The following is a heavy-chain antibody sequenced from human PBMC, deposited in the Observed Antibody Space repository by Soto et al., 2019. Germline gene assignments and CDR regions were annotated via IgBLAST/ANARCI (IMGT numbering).Heavy chain of an antibody. J-gene: IGHJ3*02. D-gene: IGHD6-13*01. CDR3: TLASWSGETFDI. Sequence: QVQLVQSGAEVKKPGSSVKVSCKASGGTFSTYTIIWVRQAPGQGLEWMGRIIPMLNITNTAQSFQDRVTISADKSKSTSSLELSTLRSDDTVMFFCTLASWSGETFDIWGRGTMVTVSS. V-gene: IGHV1-69*02. CDR1: GGTFSTYT. CDR2: IIPMLNIT.